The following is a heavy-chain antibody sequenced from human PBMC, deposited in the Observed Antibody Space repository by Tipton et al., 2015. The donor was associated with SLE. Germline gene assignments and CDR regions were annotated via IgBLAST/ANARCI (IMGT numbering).Heavy chain of an antibody. CDR3: ARVGPKGVDY. CDR2: IYINGST. Sequence: TLSLTCTVSGGSISSYYWSWIRPPPGKGLEWIGYIYINGSTNYNPSLKSRVTISVDTSKNQFSLKLSSVTAADTAVYYCARVGPKGVDYWGQGTLVTVSS. CDR1: GGSISSYY. V-gene: IGHV4-4*08. J-gene: IGHJ4*02. D-gene: IGHD3-10*01.